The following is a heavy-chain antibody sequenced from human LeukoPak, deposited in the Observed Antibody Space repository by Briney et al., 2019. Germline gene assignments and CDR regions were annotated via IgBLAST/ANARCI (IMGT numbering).Heavy chain of an antibody. CDR1: GFPFSDYG. V-gene: IGHV3-30*18. D-gene: IGHD3-10*02. Sequence: GGSLRLSCAASGFPFSDYGMYWVRQAPGKGLEWLAVISHDGSNKYYADSVKGRITISRDNAKNSLYLQMNSLRAEDTAVYYCAELGITMIGGVWGKGTTVTISS. CDR2: ISHDGSNK. CDR3: AELGITMIGGV. J-gene: IGHJ6*04.